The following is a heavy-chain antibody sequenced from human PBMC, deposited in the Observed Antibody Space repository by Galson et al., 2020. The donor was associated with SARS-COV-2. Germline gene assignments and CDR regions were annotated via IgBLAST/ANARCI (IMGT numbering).Heavy chain of an antibody. CDR2: INPNSGGT. Sequence: GESLKISCKASGYTFTGYYMHWVRQAPGQGLEWMGWINPNSGGTNYAQKFQGRVTMTRDTSISTAYMELSRLRSDDTSVYYCARSGTWSFPSCDYWGQGTLVTVSS. CDR3: ARSGTWSFPSCDY. V-gene: IGHV1-2*02. J-gene: IGHJ4*02. D-gene: IGHD1-26*01. CDR1: GYTFTGYY.